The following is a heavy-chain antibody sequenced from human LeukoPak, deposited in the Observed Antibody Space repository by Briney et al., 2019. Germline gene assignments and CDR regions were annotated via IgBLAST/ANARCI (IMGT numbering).Heavy chain of an antibody. Sequence: SETLSLTCTVSGGSISSYYWSWIRQPPGKGLEWIGYIYYSGSTNYNPSLKSRVTISVDTSKNQFSLKLSSVTAADTAVYYCARAWCGYSYGYNYYYYYMGVWGKGTTVTVSS. D-gene: IGHD5-18*01. CDR2: IYYSGST. J-gene: IGHJ6*03. V-gene: IGHV4-59*01. CDR3: ARAWCGYSYGYNYYYYYMGV. CDR1: GGSISSYY.